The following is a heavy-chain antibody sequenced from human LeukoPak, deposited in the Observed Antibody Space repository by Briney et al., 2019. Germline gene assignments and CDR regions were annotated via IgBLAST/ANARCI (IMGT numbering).Heavy chain of an antibody. D-gene: IGHD5-18*01. CDR1: GFTFSNYA. CDR3: ARDPGTAMGRALDY. CDR2: ISYDGSDK. J-gene: IGHJ4*02. Sequence: TGRSLRLSCAASGFTFSNYAMHWVRQAPGKGLEWVALISYDGSDKYYADSVKGRFTISRDDSKNTLYLQMSSLRRDDTAMYYCARDPGTAMGRALDYWGQGTLVTVSS. V-gene: IGHV3-30*04.